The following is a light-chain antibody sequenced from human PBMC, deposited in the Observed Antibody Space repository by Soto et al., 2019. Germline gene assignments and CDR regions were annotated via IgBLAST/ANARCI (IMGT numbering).Light chain of an antibody. CDR3: QQRQNWPPLT. CDR2: DAS. Sequence: EVVLTQSPATLSLSPGERATLSCMASQSVSRYLAWYQQKPGQAPRLLIYDASNRATGIPARFSGSGSGTDFTLTISSLEPEDFAVYYCQQRQNWPPLTFGGGTKVEI. CDR1: QSVSRY. J-gene: IGKJ4*01. V-gene: IGKV3-11*01.